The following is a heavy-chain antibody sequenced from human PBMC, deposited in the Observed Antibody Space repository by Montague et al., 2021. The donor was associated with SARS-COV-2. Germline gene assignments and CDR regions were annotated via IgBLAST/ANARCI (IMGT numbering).Heavy chain of an antibody. V-gene: IGHV4-59*01. D-gene: IGHD1-1*01. Sequence: SETLSLTCTVSGRFISNFNRSWIRQPPGWGPESTAYLLYSGTTSYNPSLKSRATISEDTSKNQFSLRLDSVTAADTAVYYCARDQSTRPRWYFDLWGRGTLVTVYS. CDR2: LLYSGTT. CDR3: ARDQSTRPRWYFDL. J-gene: IGHJ2*01. CDR1: GRFISNFN.